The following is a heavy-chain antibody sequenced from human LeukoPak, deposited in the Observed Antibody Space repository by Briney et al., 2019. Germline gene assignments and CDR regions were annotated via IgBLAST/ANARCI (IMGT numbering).Heavy chain of an antibody. J-gene: IGHJ4*02. V-gene: IGHV3-23*01. D-gene: IGHD3-22*01. Sequence: GGSLRLSCAASGFTFSSYAMSWVRQAPGKGLEWVSAISGSGGSTYYADSVKGRFTISRDNSKNTLYLQMNSLRAEDTAVYYCAKDQDYYDSSGYDYWGQGTLVTVSS. CDR2: ISGSGGST. CDR3: AKDQDYYDSSGYDY. CDR1: GFTFSSYA.